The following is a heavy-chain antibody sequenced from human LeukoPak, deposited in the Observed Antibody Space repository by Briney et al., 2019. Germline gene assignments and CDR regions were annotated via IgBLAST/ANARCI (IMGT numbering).Heavy chain of an antibody. CDR2: IIPILGIA. V-gene: IGHV1-69*04. CDR3: ARLTSGETTMLNWFDP. J-gene: IGHJ5*02. CDR1: GGTFSSYA. D-gene: IGHD5-18*01. Sequence: GASVKVSCKASGGTFSSYAISWVRQAPGQGLEWMGRIIPILGIANYAQKFQGGVTITADKSTSTVYMELSRLRSEDTAVYYCARLTSGETTMLNWFDPWGQGTLVTVSS.